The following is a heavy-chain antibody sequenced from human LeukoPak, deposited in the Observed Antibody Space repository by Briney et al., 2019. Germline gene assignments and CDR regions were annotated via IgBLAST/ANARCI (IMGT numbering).Heavy chain of an antibody. J-gene: IGHJ4*02. CDR3: VSFYDYGDLPLTF. CDR2: LFYSGST. V-gene: IGHV4-39*01. Sequence: SETLSLTCTVSGGSISTSSYYWGWIRQPPGKGLDWIGSLFYSGSTYYNPSLKSRVTISVDTSKNQFSLKLSSVTAADTAVYYCVSFYDYGDLPLTFWGQGTLVTVSS. D-gene: IGHD4-17*01. CDR1: GGSISTSSYY.